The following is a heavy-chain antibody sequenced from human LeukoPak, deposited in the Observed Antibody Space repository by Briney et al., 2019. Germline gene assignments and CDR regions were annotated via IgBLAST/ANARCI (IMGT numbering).Heavy chain of an antibody. CDR1: GYTFTSFG. J-gene: IGHJ4*02. V-gene: IGHV1-18*01. D-gene: IGHD4-23*01. CDR3: ATDGGNSDGDGDY. CDR2: IRAYNGNT. Sequence: VASVKVSCKASGYTFTSFGISWVRQAPGQGLEWMGWIRAYNGNTRSAQKFQGRVTMTTNTSTNTAYMELRSLRSEDTAVYYCATDGGNSDGDGDYWGQGTLVTVSS.